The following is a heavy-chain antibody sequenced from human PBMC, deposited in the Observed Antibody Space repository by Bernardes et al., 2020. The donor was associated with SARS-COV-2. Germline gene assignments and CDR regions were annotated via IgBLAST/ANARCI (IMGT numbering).Heavy chain of an antibody. CDR2: IYPGDSDT. CDR3: ARQSFGDSGSYYYYFGMDV. V-gene: IGHV5-51*01. D-gene: IGHD1-26*01. Sequence: GESLKISCKGSGYSFTSYWIGWVRQMPGKGLEWMGIIYPGDSDTRYSPSFQGQVTISADKSISTAYLQWSSLKASDTAMYYCARQSFGDSGSYYYYFGMDVWGQGTTVTVSS. J-gene: IGHJ6*02. CDR1: GYSFTSYW.